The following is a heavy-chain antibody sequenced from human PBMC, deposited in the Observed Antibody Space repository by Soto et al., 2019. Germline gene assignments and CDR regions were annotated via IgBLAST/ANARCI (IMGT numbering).Heavy chain of an antibody. V-gene: IGHV3-23*01. CDR2: ISGSGGST. Sequence: SGGSLRLSCAASGFTFSSYAMSWVRQAPGKGLEWVSAISGSGGSTYYADSVKGRFTISRDNSKNTLYLQMNSLRAEDTAVYYCAKDFGGYPEYFQHWGQGTLVTVSS. CDR3: AKDFGGYPEYFQH. J-gene: IGHJ1*01. D-gene: IGHD5-12*01. CDR1: GFTFSSYA.